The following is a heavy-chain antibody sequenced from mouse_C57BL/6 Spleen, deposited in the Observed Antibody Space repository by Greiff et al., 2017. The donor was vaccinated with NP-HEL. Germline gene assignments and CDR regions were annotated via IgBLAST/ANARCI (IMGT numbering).Heavy chain of an antibody. J-gene: IGHJ2*01. Sequence: VQLQQSGPELVKPGASVKISCKASGYAFSSSWMNWVKQRPGKGLEWIGRIYPGDGDTNYNGKFKGKATLTADKSSSTAYMQLSSLTSEVSAVYFSATTSDYYGTFDYWGQGTTLTVSS. CDR2: IYPGDGDT. V-gene: IGHV1-82*01. CDR3: ATTSDYYGTFDY. D-gene: IGHD1-1*01. CDR1: GYAFSSSW.